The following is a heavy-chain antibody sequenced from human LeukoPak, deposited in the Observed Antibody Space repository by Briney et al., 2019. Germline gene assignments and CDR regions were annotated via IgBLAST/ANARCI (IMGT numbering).Heavy chain of an antibody. J-gene: IGHJ6*02. CDR3: AKWRLGYCSGGSCSSDRYYYYYGMDV. CDR1: GFTFSSYS. V-gene: IGHV3-48*01. Sequence: GGSLRLSCAASGFTFSSYSMNWVRQAPGKGLEWVSYISSSSSTIYYADSVKGRFTISRDNAKNTLYLQMNSLRAEDTAVYYCAKWRLGYCSGGSCSSDRYYYYYGMDVWGQGTTVTVSS. CDR2: ISSSSSTI. D-gene: IGHD2-15*01.